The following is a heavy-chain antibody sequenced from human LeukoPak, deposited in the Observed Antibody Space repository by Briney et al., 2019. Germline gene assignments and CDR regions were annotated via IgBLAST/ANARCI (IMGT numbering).Heavy chain of an antibody. V-gene: IGHV3-72*01. CDR3: AREVSRIYYYYYMDV. CDR1: GFTFSDHY. Sequence: GGSLRLSCAASGFTFSDHYMDWVRQAPGKGLEWVGRTRNKANSYITEYAASVKGRFIISRDDSQNSLYLQMNSLKTEDTAVYYCAREVSRIYYYYYMDVWGKGTTVTISS. D-gene: IGHD6-13*01. J-gene: IGHJ6*03. CDR2: TRNKANSYIT.